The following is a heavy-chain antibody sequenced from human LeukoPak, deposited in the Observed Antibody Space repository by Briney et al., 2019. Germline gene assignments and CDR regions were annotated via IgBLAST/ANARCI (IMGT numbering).Heavy chain of an antibody. Sequence: PGGSLRLSCAASGFTFSSYAMSWVRQAPGKGLEWVSAFSGSGGNTYYADSVKGRFTISRDNSKNTLYLQMNTLSAEDTAVYYCAKTGSSRFDYWGQGTLVTVSS. CDR2: FSGSGGNT. CDR3: AKTGSSRFDY. CDR1: GFTFSSYA. J-gene: IGHJ4*02. D-gene: IGHD1-26*01. V-gene: IGHV3-23*01.